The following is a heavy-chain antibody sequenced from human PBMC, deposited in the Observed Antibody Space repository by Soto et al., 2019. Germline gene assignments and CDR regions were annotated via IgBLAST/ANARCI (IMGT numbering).Heavy chain of an antibody. Sequence: ASVKVSCKASGYSFTSYDMNWVRQSTGQGLEWMGIINPSGGSTSYAQKFRGRVTMTRDTSTSTVYMELSSLRSEDTAVYYCARALNYYDSSDYFDYWGQGTLVTVSS. J-gene: IGHJ4*02. V-gene: IGHV1-46*01. D-gene: IGHD3-22*01. CDR2: INPSGGST. CDR1: GYSFTSYD. CDR3: ARALNYYDSSDYFDY.